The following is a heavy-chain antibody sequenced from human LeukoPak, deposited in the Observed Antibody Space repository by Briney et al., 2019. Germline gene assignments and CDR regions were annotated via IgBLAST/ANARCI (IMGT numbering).Heavy chain of an antibody. Sequence: GASVKVSFKASGGTFSSYAISWVRQAPGQGLEWMGGIIPIFGTANYAQKFQGRVTITADESTSTAYMELNSLRSEDTAVYYCAAYDRVTYDAFDIWGQGTMVTVSS. D-gene: IGHD3-22*01. CDR2: IIPIFGTA. J-gene: IGHJ3*02. CDR1: GGTFSSYA. CDR3: AAYDRVTYDAFDI. V-gene: IGHV1-69*13.